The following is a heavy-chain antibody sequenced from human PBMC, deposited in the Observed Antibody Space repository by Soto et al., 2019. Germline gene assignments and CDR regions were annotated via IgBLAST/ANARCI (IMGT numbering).Heavy chain of an antibody. V-gene: IGHV3-11*01. CDR3: ARRPSSSSGLDY. J-gene: IGHJ4*02. CDR1: GFTFSDYY. Sequence: GGSLRLSCAASGFTFSDYYMSWIRQATGKGLEWVSYISSSSGRTIYYGDSVKGRFTISRDNAKNSLYLQMNSLRAEDTAVYYCARRPSSSSGLDYWGQGTLVTVSS. D-gene: IGHD6-6*01. CDR2: ISSSSGRTI.